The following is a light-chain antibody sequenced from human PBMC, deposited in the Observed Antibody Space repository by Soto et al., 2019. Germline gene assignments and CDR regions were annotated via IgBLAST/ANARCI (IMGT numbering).Light chain of an antibody. CDR2: EVS. CDR3: SSYTSSSALV. V-gene: IGLV2-14*01. J-gene: IGLJ1*01. CDR1: SSDVGGYNY. Sequence: QSALTQPASVSGSPGQWITISCTGTSSDVGGYNYVSWYQQHPGEAPKLMIYEVSNRPSGVSNRFSGSKSGNTASLTISGLQAEDEADYYCSSYTSSSALVFGTGTKGTVL.